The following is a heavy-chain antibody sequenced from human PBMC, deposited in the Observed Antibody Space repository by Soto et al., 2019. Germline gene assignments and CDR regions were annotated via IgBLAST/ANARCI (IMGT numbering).Heavy chain of an antibody. CDR3: ARAGSYSNYVL. Sequence: QVRLQQWGAGLLKPSETLSLSCAVYGGSFSGYYCTWIRQSPGKGLEWIGEINHSGSTNYNPSLKSRVTISIDTSKNQFSLKLNSVTAADTAVYYCARAGSYSNYVLWGQGTLVTVSS. CDR1: GGSFSGYY. J-gene: IGHJ4*02. D-gene: IGHD4-4*01. V-gene: IGHV4-34*01. CDR2: INHSGST.